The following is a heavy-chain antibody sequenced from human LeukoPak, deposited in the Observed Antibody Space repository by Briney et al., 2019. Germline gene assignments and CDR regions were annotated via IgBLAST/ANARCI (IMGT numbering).Heavy chain of an antibody. CDR2: ISASGGST. Sequence: GGSLRLSCAASGFTFSSSAMSWVRQVPGKGLEWVSGISASGGSTSYADSVRGRFTISRDNSKNTLYVQMNSLRAEDTAVYYCTRDGFQLEPFDYWGQGTLVTVSS. V-gene: IGHV3-23*01. J-gene: IGHJ4*02. D-gene: IGHD1-1*01. CDR1: GFTFSSSA. CDR3: TRDGFQLEPFDY.